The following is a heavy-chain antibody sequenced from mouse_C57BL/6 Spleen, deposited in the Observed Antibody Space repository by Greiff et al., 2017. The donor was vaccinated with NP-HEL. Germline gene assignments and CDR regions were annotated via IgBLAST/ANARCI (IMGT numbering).Heavy chain of an antibody. J-gene: IGHJ1*03. CDR1: GFTFSNYW. D-gene: IGHD1-1*01. Sequence: EVKLVESGGGLVQPGGSMKLSCVASGFTFSNYWMNWVRQSPEKGLEWVAQIRLKSDNYATHYAESVKGRFTISRDDSKSSVYLQMNNLRAEDTGIYYCTTTVVAPYWYFDVWGTGTTVTVSS. V-gene: IGHV6-3*01. CDR2: IRLKSDNYAT. CDR3: TTTVVAPYWYFDV.